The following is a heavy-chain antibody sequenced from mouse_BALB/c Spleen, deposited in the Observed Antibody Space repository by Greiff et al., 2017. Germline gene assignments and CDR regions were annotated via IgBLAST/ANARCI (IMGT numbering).Heavy chain of an antibody. V-gene: IGHV14-1*02. CDR1: GFNIKDYY. CDR2: IDPENGNT. J-gene: IGHJ2*01. CDR3: ARYDSFDD. D-gene: IGHD2-4*01. Sequence: EVQLQQSGAELVRPGALVKLSCKASGFNIKDYYMHWVKQRPEQGLEWIGWIDPENGNTIYDPKFQGKASITADTSSNTAYLQLSSLTSEDTAVYYCARYDSFDDWGQGTTLTVSS.